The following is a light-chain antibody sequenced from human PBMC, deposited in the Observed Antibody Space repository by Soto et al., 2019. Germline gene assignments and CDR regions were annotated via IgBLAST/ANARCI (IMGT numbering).Light chain of an antibody. J-gene: IGKJ1*01. CDR3: QHCDTYWA. CDR2: DAS. V-gene: IGKV1-5*01. CDR1: RNLEWW. Sequence: DLQMTQSPSTLSAALGDRVTITCRASRNLEWWLAWYQQKPGKAPRLLIYDASTLETGVPSRCIGGGSGTEFTLTISSLQPDDNATYYCQHCDTYWAFGQGTKVEVE.